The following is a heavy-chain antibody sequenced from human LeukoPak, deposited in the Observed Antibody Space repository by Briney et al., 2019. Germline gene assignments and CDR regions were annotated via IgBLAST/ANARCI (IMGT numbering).Heavy chain of an antibody. J-gene: IGHJ4*02. Sequence: GGSLRLSCAASGFTFRFYAISWVRQAPGKGLEWVSAISGGGDNTYYADSAKGRFTISRDNSKNTLYLQMNSLRVEDTAIYYCAKSDYYDSSGHPSSFDYWGQGTLVTVSS. D-gene: IGHD3-22*01. CDR3: AKSDYYDSSGHPSSFDY. V-gene: IGHV3-23*01. CDR1: GFTFRFYA. CDR2: ISGGGDNT.